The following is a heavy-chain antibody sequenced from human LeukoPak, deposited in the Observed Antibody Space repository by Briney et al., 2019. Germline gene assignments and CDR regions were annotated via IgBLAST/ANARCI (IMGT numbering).Heavy chain of an antibody. J-gene: IGHJ6*03. Sequence: VASVKVSCKASGYTFTSYGISWVRQAPGQGLEWMGWISAYNGNTNYAQKLQGRVTMTTDTSTSTAYMELSSLRSEDTAVYYCARIAAASSGWYYYMDVWGKGTTVTVSS. CDR2: ISAYNGNT. CDR3: ARIAAASSGWYYYMDV. V-gene: IGHV1-18*01. D-gene: IGHD6-19*01. CDR1: GYTFTSYG.